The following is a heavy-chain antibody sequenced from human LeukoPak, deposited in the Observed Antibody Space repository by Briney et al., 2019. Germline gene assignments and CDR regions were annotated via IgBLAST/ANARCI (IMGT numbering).Heavy chain of an antibody. CDR2: INPNSAAS. J-gene: IGHJ5*02. D-gene: IGHD3-22*01. CDR3: AGEYYYDSNWFDP. Sequence: ASVKVSCKASGYSFSGHYIHWVRQAPGQGLEWMGQINPNSAASHYAQKFQCRVTMTRDTSISTAYMELSRLRSDDTAVYYCAGEYYYDSNWFDPWGQGTLVTVSS. CDR1: GYSFSGHY. V-gene: IGHV1-2*06.